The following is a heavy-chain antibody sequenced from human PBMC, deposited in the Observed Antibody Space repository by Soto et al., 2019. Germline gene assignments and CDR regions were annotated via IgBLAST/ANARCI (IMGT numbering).Heavy chain of an antibody. J-gene: IGHJ4*02. D-gene: IGHD3-22*01. Sequence: QVQLQESGPGLVKPSETLSLTCTVSGGSVSSGSYYWSWIQQPPGKGLEWIGYIYYSGSTNYNPSLKSRVTISVDTSKNQFSLKLSSVTAADTAVYYCARWDWGYYYDSSGQYYFDYWGQGTLVTVSS. CDR2: IYYSGST. V-gene: IGHV4-61*01. CDR1: GGSVSSGSYY. CDR3: ARWDWGYYYDSSGQYYFDY.